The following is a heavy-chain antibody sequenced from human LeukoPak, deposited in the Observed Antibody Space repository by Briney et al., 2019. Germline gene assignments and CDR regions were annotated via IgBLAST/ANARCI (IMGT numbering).Heavy chain of an antibody. CDR1: GGSFSGYY. Sequence: SETLSLTCAAYGGSFSGYYWSWIRQPPGKGLEWIGEINHSGSTNYNPSLRSRVTISVDTSKNQFSLKLSSVTAADTAVYYCARGHRDGYNFLLDYWGQGTLVTVSS. CDR2: INHSGST. V-gene: IGHV4-34*01. J-gene: IGHJ4*02. D-gene: IGHD5-24*01. CDR3: ARGHRDGYNFLLDY.